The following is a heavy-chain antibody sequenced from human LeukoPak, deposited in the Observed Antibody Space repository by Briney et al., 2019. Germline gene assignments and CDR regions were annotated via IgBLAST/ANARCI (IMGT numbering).Heavy chain of an antibody. V-gene: IGHV3-23*01. D-gene: IGHD6-13*01. CDR2: ISGSGGST. CDR3: AKSGSSWMTGPLDY. CDR1: GFTFSSYA. J-gene: IGHJ4*02. Sequence: GGSLRLSCAASGFTFSSYAMSWVRQAPGKGLEWVSAISGSGGSTCYADSVKGRFTISRDNSKNTLYLQMNSLRAEDTAVYYCAKSGSSWMTGPLDYWGQGTLVTVSS.